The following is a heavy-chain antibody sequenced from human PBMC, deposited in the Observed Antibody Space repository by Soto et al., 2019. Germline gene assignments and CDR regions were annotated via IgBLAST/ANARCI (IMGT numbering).Heavy chain of an antibody. J-gene: IGHJ5*02. CDR3: ARVPGWSDYWFDP. V-gene: IGHV4-4*02. CDR2: IYHSGST. Sequence: SETLSLTCAVSSGSISSSNWWSWVRQPPGKGLEWIGEIYHSGSTNYNPSLKSRVTISVDKSKNQFSLKLSSVTAADTAVYYCARVPGWSDYWFDPWGQGTLVTVSS. D-gene: IGHD1-1*01. CDR1: SGSISSSNW.